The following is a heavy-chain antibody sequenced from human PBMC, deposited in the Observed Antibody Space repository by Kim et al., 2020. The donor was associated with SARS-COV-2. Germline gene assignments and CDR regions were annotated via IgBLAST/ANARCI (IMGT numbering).Heavy chain of an antibody. V-gene: IGHV3-30*07. Sequence: KGRFTISRDNSKNTLYLQMNSLRAEDTAVYYCARDLRVRGAYYYYGMDVCGQGTTVTVSS. CDR3: ARDLRVRGAYYYYGMDV. D-gene: IGHD3-10*01. J-gene: IGHJ6*02.